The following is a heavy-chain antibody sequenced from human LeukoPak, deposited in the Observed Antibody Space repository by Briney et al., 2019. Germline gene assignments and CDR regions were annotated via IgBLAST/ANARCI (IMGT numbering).Heavy chain of an antibody. J-gene: IGHJ4*01. D-gene: IGHD3-9*01. CDR3: AKGSVNYDILTGSYFDS. CDR1: GFTFNTYA. V-gene: IGHV3-23*01. CDR2: ISGSGGNT. Sequence: GGSLGLSCAASGFTFNTYAMNWVRQAPGKGLEWVSSISGSGGNTYYAESVKDRFTISRDNSKYTVSLQMDSLRAEDRAVYYCAKGSVNYDILTGSYFDSWGQGTLVTVSS.